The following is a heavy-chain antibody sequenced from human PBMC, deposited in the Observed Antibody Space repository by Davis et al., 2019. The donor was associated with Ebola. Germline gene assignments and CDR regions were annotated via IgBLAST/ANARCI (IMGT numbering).Heavy chain of an antibody. CDR3: ASRPNRAAAGDY. Sequence: SVKVSCKASGVTFRTFGFSWVKHAPGQGLEWMGGIIPKSGIPNYAQKFQGRVTITADESTNTVYMEVRSLRSEDTARYYCASRPNRAAAGDYWSQGTRVTVSS. CDR2: IIPKSGIP. J-gene: IGHJ4*02. V-gene: IGHV1-69*13. CDR1: GVTFRTFG. D-gene: IGHD6-13*01.